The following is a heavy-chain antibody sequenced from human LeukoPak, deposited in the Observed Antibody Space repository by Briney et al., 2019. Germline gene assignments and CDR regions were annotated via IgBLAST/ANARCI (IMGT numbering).Heavy chain of an antibody. CDR3: TSGSYTAMVWTLDY. J-gene: IGHJ4*02. V-gene: IGHV4-34*01. Sequence: SETLSLTCAVDGGSFSGYYWSWTRQPPGKGLEWIGEINHSGSTNYNPSLKSRVTISVDTSKNQFSLKLSSVTAADTAVYYCTSGSYTAMVWTLDYSGQGTLVTVSS. CDR1: GGSFSGYY. D-gene: IGHD5-18*01. CDR2: INHSGST.